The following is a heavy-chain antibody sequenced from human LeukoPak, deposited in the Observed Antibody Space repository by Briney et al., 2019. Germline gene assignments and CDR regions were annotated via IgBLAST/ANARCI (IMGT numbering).Heavy chain of an antibody. D-gene: IGHD1-14*01. Sequence: GGSLRLSCAASGFTFGSHAMSWVRQAPGKGLEWVSAISDRGGSAYYAGSVKGRFAISRDNSENTLYLQMNSLRAGDTAVYYCATNPYFDYWGQGTLVTVSS. CDR1: GFTFGSHA. V-gene: IGHV3-23*01. CDR3: ATNPYFDY. CDR2: ISDRGGSA. J-gene: IGHJ4*02.